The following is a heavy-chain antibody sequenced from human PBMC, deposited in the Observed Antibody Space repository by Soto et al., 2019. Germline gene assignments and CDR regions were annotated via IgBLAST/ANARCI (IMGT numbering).Heavy chain of an antibody. D-gene: IGHD2-15*01. V-gene: IGHV1-2*02. CDR2: INPNTGNT. CDR1: GYTFSGHF. J-gene: IGHJ4*02. Sequence: ASVKVSCKTSGYTFSGHFLQWVRQAPGAGPEWMGWINPNTGNTKYGQKFEGRVTMTRDMSSSTAYMELTRLTVDDTAVYFCARAGSYCSGGSCSFAYWGQGSLVTVSS. CDR3: ARAGSYCSGGSCSFAY.